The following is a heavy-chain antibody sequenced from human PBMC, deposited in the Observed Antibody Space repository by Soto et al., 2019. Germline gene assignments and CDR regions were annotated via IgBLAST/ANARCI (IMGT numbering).Heavy chain of an antibody. J-gene: IGHJ2*01. CDR2: ISYDEDNI. D-gene: IGHD4-17*01. CDR3: AKSGTTVTTFWYFDL. Sequence: QVQLVESGGGVVQPGQSLRLACVGSGFTFSNYGMHWVRQAPGEGLEWVAVISYDEDNIYYADSVKGRFTISRDNSKDTLYLQMHSLRPEYTAVYFCAKSGTTVTTFWYFDLWGRGTLVTVSS. CDR1: GFTFSNYG. V-gene: IGHV3-30*18.